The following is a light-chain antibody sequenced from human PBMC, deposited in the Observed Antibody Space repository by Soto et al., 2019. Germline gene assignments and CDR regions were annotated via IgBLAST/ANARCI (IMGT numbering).Light chain of an antibody. CDR2: AAS. J-gene: IGKJ1*01. CDR3: QQTSSTPPWA. V-gene: IGKV1-39*01. CDR1: QSIASNY. Sequence: DIQMTQSPSSLSASLGDRVSITCWASQSIASNYLNWYQQKPGKAPNLLIYAASSLQSGVPSRFSGSGSGTDFTLTISSLQPEDFSTYYCQQTSSTPPWAFGQGTKVEIK.